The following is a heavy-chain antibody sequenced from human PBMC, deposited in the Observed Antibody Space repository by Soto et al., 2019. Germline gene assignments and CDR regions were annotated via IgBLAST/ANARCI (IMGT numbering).Heavy chain of an antibody. Sequence: NPSETLSLTCTVSGGSISGNFWSWIRQPPGKGLEWIGYIYYSRGTNYNPSLKSRVTISVDTSKNQFSLELTSVTAADTAVYYCARHTTRNGMDVWGQGTTVTVS. CDR2: IYYSRGT. D-gene: IGHD1-26*01. J-gene: IGHJ6*02. CDR1: GGSISGNF. CDR3: ARHTTRNGMDV. V-gene: IGHV4-59*08.